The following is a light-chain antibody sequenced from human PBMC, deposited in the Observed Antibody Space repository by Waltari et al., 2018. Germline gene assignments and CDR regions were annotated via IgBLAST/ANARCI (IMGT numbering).Light chain of an antibody. Sequence: CRAQSGVSMALAWYRQKPGQAPKFFIFGGSNRATGIPDRFSGSGSGTEFSLNISRLEPEDVAVYYCKQDVRFPVTFGRGTKVEIK. CDR1: SGVSMA. CDR3: KQDVRFPVT. V-gene: IGKV3-20*01. J-gene: IGKJ1*01. CDR2: GGS.